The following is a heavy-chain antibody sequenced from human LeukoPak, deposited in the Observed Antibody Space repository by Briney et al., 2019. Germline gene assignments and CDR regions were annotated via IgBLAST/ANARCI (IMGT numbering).Heavy chain of an antibody. CDR1: GGSISNYY. J-gene: IGHJ3*02. CDR3: ARDQSGFGGHNNDAFDI. Sequence: SETLSLTCTVSGGSISNYYWNWIRQPAGKGLEWVGRVYASGSTRYNPSFNSRVTMSAETSKNQVSLKMTSVTAADTAVYFCARDQSGFGGHNNDAFDIWGQGTTVTVSS. V-gene: IGHV4-4*07. CDR2: VYASGST. D-gene: IGHD3-16*01.